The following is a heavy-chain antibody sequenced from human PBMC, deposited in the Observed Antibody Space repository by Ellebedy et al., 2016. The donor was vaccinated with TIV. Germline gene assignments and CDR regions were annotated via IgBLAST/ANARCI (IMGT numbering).Heavy chain of an antibody. V-gene: IGHV5-10-1*01. J-gene: IGHJ6*02. D-gene: IGHD3-16*01. CDR1: GYIFTNLW. CDR2: IDPSNSNT. CDR3: ASLWDTVPGDSYTMDV. Sequence: GESLKISCKGSGYIFTNLWISWVRQMPGKGLEWMGRIDPSNSNTNYSPSFQGHVTISADKSISTAYLQWNNLRAPDTAMYYCASLWDTVPGDSYTMDVWGQGTTVTVSS.